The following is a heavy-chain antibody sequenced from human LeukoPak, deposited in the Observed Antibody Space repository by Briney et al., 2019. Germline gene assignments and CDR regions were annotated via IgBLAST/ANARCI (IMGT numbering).Heavy chain of an antibody. V-gene: IGHV4-34*01. CDR2: INHSGST. J-gene: IGHJ3*02. CDR1: GVSFSGYY. D-gene: IGHD3-16*02. CDR3: ARGSYRLLGDAFDI. Sequence: PSETLSLTCAVYGVSFSGYYWSWLRQPPGKGLEWIGEINHSGSTNYNPSLKSRVTISGDTSKNQFSLKLTSVTAADTAVYYCARGSYRLLGDAFDIWGQGTMVTASS.